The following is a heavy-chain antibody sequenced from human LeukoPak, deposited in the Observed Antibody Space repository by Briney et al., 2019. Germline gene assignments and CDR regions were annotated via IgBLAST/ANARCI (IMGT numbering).Heavy chain of an antibody. D-gene: IGHD2-21*02. V-gene: IGHV4-59*01. CDR3: ARRLPLAYCGGDCYSGAFDI. CDR1: GGSISSYY. Sequence: SETLSLTCTVSGGSISSYYWSWIRQPPGKGLEWIGYIYYSGSTNYNPSLKSRVTIPVDTSKNQFSLKLSSVTAADTAVYYCARRLPLAYCGGDCYSGAFDIWGQGTMVTVSS. J-gene: IGHJ3*02. CDR2: IYYSGST.